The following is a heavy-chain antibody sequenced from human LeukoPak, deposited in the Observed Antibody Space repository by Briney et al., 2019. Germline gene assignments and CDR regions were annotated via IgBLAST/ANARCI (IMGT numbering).Heavy chain of an antibody. J-gene: IGHJ4*02. CDR2: IRSSSTYG. D-gene: IGHD6-13*01. Sequence: GGSLRLSCAASGFTFSSYTMNWVRQAPGKGLEWVSSIRSSSTYGNYADSVKGRFTISRDDVEDSLFLHMNSLRAEDTVVYYCATARTPAAGNQLGVFDYWGQGTLVTVSS. V-gene: IGHV3-21*01. CDR1: GFTFSSYT. CDR3: ATARTPAAGNQLGVFDY.